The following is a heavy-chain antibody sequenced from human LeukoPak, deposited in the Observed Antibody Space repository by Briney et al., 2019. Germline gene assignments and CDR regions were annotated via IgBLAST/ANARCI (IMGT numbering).Heavy chain of an antibody. CDR2: INPNSGGT. CDR3: ARVTWELFSSFDY. V-gene: IGHV1-2*02. Sequence: GASVKVSCKPSGYTFTDYYIHWVRQAPGQGLEWMGWINPNSGGTKYTQKFQGRVTMTRDTSITTVYLELSRLRSDDTAVYYCARVTWELFSSFDYWGQGTLVTVSS. J-gene: IGHJ4*02. D-gene: IGHD1-26*01. CDR1: GYTFTDYY.